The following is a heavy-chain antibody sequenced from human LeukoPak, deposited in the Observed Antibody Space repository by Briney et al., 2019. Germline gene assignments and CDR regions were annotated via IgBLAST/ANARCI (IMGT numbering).Heavy chain of an antibody. CDR2: ISSRGSTI. Sequence: GGSLRLSCAASGFTFSDYYMSWIRQAPGKGLEWVSYISSRGSTIYYADSVKGRFTISRDNAKNSLYLQMNSLRAEDTAVYYCARDQRPYNWSDPWGQGTLVTVSS. J-gene: IGHJ5*02. V-gene: IGHV3-11*01. CDR3: ARDQRPYNWSDP. CDR1: GFTFSDYY.